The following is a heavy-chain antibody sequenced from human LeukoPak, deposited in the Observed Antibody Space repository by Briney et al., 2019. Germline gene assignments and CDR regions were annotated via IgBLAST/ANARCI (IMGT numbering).Heavy chain of an antibody. Sequence: GGSLRLSCAASGFTFSSYTMNWVRQAPGKGLEWVSSISSSSSYIYYAESVKGRFTMSRDNAKNSLYLQMNSLRAEDTAVYYCARDRGRIAAAGNDWFDPWGQGTLVTVSS. D-gene: IGHD6-13*01. V-gene: IGHV3-21*01. CDR1: GFTFSSYT. CDR2: ISSSSSYI. CDR3: ARDRGRIAAAGNDWFDP. J-gene: IGHJ5*02.